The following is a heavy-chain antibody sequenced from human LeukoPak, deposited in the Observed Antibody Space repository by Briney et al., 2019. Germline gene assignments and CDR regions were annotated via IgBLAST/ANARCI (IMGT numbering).Heavy chain of an antibody. CDR2: INPNSGGT. V-gene: IGHV1-2*02. D-gene: IGHD3-22*01. Sequence: ASVKVSCKASGYTFTGYHMHWVRQAPGQGLEWMGWINPNSGGTNYAQKFQGRVTMTRDTSISTAYMELSRLRSDDTAVYYCARGYYDSSGYKDWGQGTLVTVSS. CDR1: GYTFTGYH. CDR3: ARGYYDSSGYKD. J-gene: IGHJ4*02.